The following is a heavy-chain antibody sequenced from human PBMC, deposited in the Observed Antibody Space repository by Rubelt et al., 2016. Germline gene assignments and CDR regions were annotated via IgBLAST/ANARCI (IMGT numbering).Heavy chain of an antibody. CDR1: GGSISSGGYS. J-gene: IGHJ6*02. V-gene: IGHV4-30-2*01. D-gene: IGHD6-13*01. Sequence: QVQLQQWGAGLLKPSQTLSLTCAVSGGSISSGGYSWSWIRQPPGKGLEWIGYIYHSGSTNYNPSLKGRVTISVDTSKNHFSLKLGSVTAADTAVYYCARGAGVAYYYYGMDVWGQGTTVTVSS. CDR3: ARGAGVAYYYYGMDV. CDR2: IYHSGST.